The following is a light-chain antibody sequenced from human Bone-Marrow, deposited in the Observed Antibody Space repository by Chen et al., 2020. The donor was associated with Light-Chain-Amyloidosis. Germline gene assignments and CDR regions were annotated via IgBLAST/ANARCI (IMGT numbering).Light chain of an antibody. V-gene: IGKV3-20*01. CDR1: QSVSSYY. Sequence: EIVLTQSPGTLSLSPGEKASLSCRASQSVSSYYIAWYHQRRGQAPRLLIYGASKRADGIPDRFSGSASGTDFTLTISRLEADDFAVYFCQQFLGSPWTCGQGIKVEFK. J-gene: IGKJ1*01. CDR3: QQFLGSPWT. CDR2: GAS.